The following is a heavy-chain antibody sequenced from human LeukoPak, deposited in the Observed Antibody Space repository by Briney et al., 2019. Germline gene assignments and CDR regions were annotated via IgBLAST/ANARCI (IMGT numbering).Heavy chain of an antibody. CDR2: LYYDGST. D-gene: IGHD5-18*01. Sequence: SETLSLTCTVSGGSISGYYWSWLRQPPGKGLKWIGYLYYDGSTTYNPSLKSRVTISLDTSKNQFFLKLSSVTAADTAVYYCARYSYGGFYFDYWGQGTLVTVSS. CDR1: GGSISGYY. CDR3: ARYSYGGFYFDY. V-gene: IGHV4-59*08. J-gene: IGHJ4*02.